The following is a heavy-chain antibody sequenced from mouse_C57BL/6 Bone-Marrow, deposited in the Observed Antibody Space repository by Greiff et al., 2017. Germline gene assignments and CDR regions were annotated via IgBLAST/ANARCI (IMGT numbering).Heavy chain of an antibody. Sequence: QVQLQQSGAELVRPGASVKLSCKASGYTFTDYYINWVKQRPGQGLEWIARIYPGSGNTYYNEKFKGKATLTAEKSSITAYMQLSSLTSEDSAVYFCARDTTVVALDYAMDYWGQGTSVTVSS. CDR2: IYPGSGNT. J-gene: IGHJ4*01. V-gene: IGHV1-76*01. CDR3: ARDTTVVALDYAMDY. D-gene: IGHD1-1*01. CDR1: GYTFTDYY.